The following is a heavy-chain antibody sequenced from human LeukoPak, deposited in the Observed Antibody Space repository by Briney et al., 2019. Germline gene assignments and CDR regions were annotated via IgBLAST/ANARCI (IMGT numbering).Heavy chain of an antibody. V-gene: IGHV4-61*02. Sequence: SETLSLTCTVSGGSISSSSYYWSWIRQPAGKGLEWIGRIYTSGSTNYNPSLKSRVTMSVDTSKNQFSLKLSSVTAADTAVYYCAGSMITFGGVIVNDYWGQGTLVTVSS. CDR2: IYTSGST. CDR1: GGSISSSSYY. J-gene: IGHJ4*02. CDR3: AGSMITFGGVIVNDY. D-gene: IGHD3-16*02.